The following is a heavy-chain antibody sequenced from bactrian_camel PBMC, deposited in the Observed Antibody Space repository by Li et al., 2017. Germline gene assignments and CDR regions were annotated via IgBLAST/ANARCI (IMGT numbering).Heavy chain of an antibody. CDR3: AADGVGWVIPQVLGY. J-gene: IGHJ6*01. V-gene: IGHV3S1*01. D-gene: IGHD5*01. CDR1: GYTYSSYC. Sequence: QVQLVESGGGSVQAGGSLRLSCAASGYTYSSYCMGWFRQAPGKEREGVAAVYARGVRYYYADSVQGRFTISRDKAKNTLYLQMNSLKTEDTAVYYCAADGVGWVIPQVLGYWGRGTQVTVS. CDR2: VYARGVRY.